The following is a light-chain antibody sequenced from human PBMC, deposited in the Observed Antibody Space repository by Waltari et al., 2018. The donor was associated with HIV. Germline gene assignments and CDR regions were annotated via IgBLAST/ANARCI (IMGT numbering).Light chain of an antibody. Sequence: QSVLTQPPSASWTPGQRVTISCSGSSSNIGSNLVDWYQQLPGTAPKPLIYSNNQRPSGVPDRFSGSKSGTAASLAISGLQSEDEADYYCAAWDDSLIGLVFGGGTKVTVL. CDR3: AAWDDSLIGLV. V-gene: IGLV1-44*01. CDR2: SNN. CDR1: SSNIGSNL. J-gene: IGLJ3*02.